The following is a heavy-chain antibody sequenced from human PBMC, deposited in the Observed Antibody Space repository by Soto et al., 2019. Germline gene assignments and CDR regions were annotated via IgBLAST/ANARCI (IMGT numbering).Heavy chain of an antibody. J-gene: IGHJ4*02. CDR2: IYYSENT. V-gene: IGHV4-39*01. D-gene: IGHD3-10*01. Sequence: SETLSLTCTVSSGSISISSYYWGWIRQPPGKGLEWIGSIYYSENTYYNPSLKSRVTISIDTSKNQFSLRLSSVTAADTAVYYCARAFGSGSYYNWFYFDYWAQGTGVTVSS. CDR3: ARAFGSGSYYNWFYFDY. CDR1: SGSISISSYY.